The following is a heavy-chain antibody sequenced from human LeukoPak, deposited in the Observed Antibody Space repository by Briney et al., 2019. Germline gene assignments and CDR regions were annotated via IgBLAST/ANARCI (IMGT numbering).Heavy chain of an antibody. V-gene: IGHV3-30*01. D-gene: IGHD1-26*01. CDR3: AKGAGVELLIELDS. CDR1: GFTFSNFA. J-gene: IGHJ5*01. Sequence: GGSLRLSCAASGFTFSNFAMHWVRQAPGKGLEWVAVVSYDGSNEYQAASVKGRFTISRDNSGSKLHLQMNSLRPEDTAVYYCAKGAGVELLIELDSWGQGALVTVSS. CDR2: VSYDGSNE.